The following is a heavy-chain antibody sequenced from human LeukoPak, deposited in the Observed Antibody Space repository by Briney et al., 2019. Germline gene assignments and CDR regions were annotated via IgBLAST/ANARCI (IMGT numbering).Heavy chain of an antibody. CDR2: ISAYNGNT. V-gene: IGHV1-18*01. J-gene: IGHJ6*02. CDR3: ARDGAPPSGTEDYYYYGMDF. Sequence: ASVKVSCKASGYTFTSYGISWVRQAPGQGLEWMGWISAYNGNTNYAQKLRGRVTMTTDTSTSTAYMELRSLRSDDTAVYYCARDGAPPSGTEDYYYYGMDFWGQGTTVTVSS. D-gene: IGHD1-7*01. CDR1: GYTFTSYG.